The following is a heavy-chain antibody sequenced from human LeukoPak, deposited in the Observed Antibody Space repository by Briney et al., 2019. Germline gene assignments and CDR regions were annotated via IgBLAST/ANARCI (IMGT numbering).Heavy chain of an antibody. CDR1: GGSISSYY. J-gene: IGHJ6*03. Sequence: SETLSLTCTVSGGSISSYYWSWIRQPPGKGLEWIGYIYYSGSTNYNPSLKSRVTISVDTSKNQFSLKLSSVTAADTAVYYCARVSYYYGSGGYYWDTYYYMDVWGKGTTVTISS. CDR3: ARVSYYYGSGGYYWDTYYYMDV. V-gene: IGHV4-59*01. D-gene: IGHD3-10*01. CDR2: IYYSGST.